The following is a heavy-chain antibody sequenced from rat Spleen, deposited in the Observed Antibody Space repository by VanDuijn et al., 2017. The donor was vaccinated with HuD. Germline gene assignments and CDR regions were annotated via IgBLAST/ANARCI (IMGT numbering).Heavy chain of an antibody. CDR1: GFTFSDYN. V-gene: IGHV5S10*01. J-gene: IGHJ2*01. Sequence: EVQLVESGGGLVQPGRSLKLSCAASGFTFSDYNMAWVRQAPKKGLEWVATLIYDGSRTYYRDSVKGRFTISRDNAKNTLYLQMDSLRSEDTATYYCASNDYWGQGVVVTVSS. CDR2: LIYDGSRT. CDR3: ASNDY.